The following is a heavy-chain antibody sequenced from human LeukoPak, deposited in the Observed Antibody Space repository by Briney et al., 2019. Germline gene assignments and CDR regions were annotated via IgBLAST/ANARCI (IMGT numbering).Heavy chain of an antibody. CDR1: GFTFSSHE. CDR3: ARGGSWVDY. CDR2: ISSSGSTI. Sequence: PGGSLRLSCAASGFTFSSHEMNWVRQAPGKGLEWVSYISSSGSTIYYADSVKGRFTISRDNAKNSLFLQMNSLRADDTAVYYCARGGSWVDYWGQGTLVTVSS. D-gene: IGHD6-13*01. J-gene: IGHJ4*02. V-gene: IGHV3-48*03.